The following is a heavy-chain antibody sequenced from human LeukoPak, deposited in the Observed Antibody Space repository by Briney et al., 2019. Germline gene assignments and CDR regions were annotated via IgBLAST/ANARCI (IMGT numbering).Heavy chain of an antibody. D-gene: IGHD1-1*01. CDR3: ARISLAPSDNFDS. CDR1: AFTFSSHP. J-gene: IGHJ4*02. V-gene: IGHV3-23*01. Sequence: GGSLRLSCAASAFTFSSHPMGWVRRAPGKGLEWVSSICSSIGCTYYADSVRGRFAISRDDSKNTLYLQMNTLRAEDTAVYYCARISLAPSDNFDSWGQGTLVTVSS. CDR2: ICSSIGCT.